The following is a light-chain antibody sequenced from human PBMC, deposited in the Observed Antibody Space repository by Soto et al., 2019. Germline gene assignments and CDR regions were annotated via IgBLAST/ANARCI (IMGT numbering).Light chain of an antibody. J-gene: IGLJ3*02. Sequence: QPVLTQSPSASASLGASVKLTCTLSSGHSSYAIAWHQQQPEKGPRYLMKLNSDGSHSKGDGIPDRFSGSSSGAERYLTISSLQSEDEADYYCQTWGTGNVFGGGTKLT. CDR2: LNSDGSH. CDR3: QTWGTGNV. V-gene: IGLV4-69*01. CDR1: SGHSSYA.